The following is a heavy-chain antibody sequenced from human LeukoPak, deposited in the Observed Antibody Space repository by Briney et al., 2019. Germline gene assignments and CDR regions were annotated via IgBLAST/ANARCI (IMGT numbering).Heavy chain of an antibody. V-gene: IGHV1-58*01. CDR1: GFTFTTSA. Sequence: TSVKVSCKASGFTFTTSAVQWVRQARGQRLEWIGRIVVGSGNTDHAQKFQGRLTITRDISTSTASMELSSLTSDDTAVYYCAAVPNANAWYWDDAFDIWGQGTMVTVSS. J-gene: IGHJ3*02. D-gene: IGHD2-8*02. CDR3: AAVPNANAWYWDDAFDI. CDR2: IVVGSGNT.